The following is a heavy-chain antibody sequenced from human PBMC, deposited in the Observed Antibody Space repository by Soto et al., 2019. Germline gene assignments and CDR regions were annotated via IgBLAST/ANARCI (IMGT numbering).Heavy chain of an antibody. V-gene: IGHV4-39*01. CDR1: GGSISSSSYY. J-gene: IGHJ6*02. CDR3: ARVRAVAGFYYYYGMDV. D-gene: IGHD6-19*01. Sequence: PSETLSLTCTVSGGSISSSSYYWGWIRQPPGEGLEWIGSIYYSGSTYYNPSLKSRVTISVDTSKNQFSLKLSSVTAADTAVYYCARVRAVAGFYYYYGMDVWGQGTTVTVSS. CDR2: IYYSGST.